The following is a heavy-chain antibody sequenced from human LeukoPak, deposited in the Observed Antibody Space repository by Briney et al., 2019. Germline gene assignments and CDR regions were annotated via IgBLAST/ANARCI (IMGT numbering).Heavy chain of an antibody. Sequence: GESLRLSCATSGFTFNKYRMTWVRQAPGKGLEWVANINQDGSDIYYLDSLGGRFTISRDNAAGSLFLHMDSLTVEDTAVYYCARSQSTMATWSLDYWGRGTRVTVSS. CDR2: INQDGSDI. CDR1: GFTFNKYR. V-gene: IGHV3-7*01. CDR3: ARSQSTMATWSLDY. J-gene: IGHJ4*02. D-gene: IGHD5-24*01.